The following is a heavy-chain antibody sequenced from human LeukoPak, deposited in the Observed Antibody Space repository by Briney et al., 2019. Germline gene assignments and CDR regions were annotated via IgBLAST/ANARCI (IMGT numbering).Heavy chain of an antibody. D-gene: IGHD3-22*01. CDR3: ARVRRHYDSSGYAY. CDR1: GFTFSSYS. V-gene: IGHV3-21*01. Sequence: GGSLRLSCAASGFTFSSYSMNWVRQAPGKGLEWVSSISSSSSYIYYADSVKGRFTISRDNAKNSLYLQMNSLRAEDTAVYYCARVRRHYDSSGYAYWGQGTLVTVSS. CDR2: ISSSSSYI. J-gene: IGHJ4*02.